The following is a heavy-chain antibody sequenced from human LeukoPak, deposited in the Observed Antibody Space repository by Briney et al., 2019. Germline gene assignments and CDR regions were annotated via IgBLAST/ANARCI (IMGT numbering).Heavy chain of an antibody. D-gene: IGHD2-15*01. V-gene: IGHV4-31*03. CDR2: VYTSGSA. J-gene: IGHJ4*02. CDR1: GGPISSGGYH. Sequence: SETLSLTCIVSGGPISSGGYHWSWIRQHPGKGLEWIGYVYTSGSAVYNPSLESRISISLDTSKNHFSLELSSVTDADMAVYFCAAYPGGAGGLSHWGQGTLVTVSS. CDR3: AAYPGGAGGLSH.